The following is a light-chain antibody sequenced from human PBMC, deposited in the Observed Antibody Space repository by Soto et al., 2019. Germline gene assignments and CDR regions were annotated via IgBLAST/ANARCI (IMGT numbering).Light chain of an antibody. CDR1: SYNIGAGYS. V-gene: IGLV1-40*01. CDR2: GY. J-gene: IGLJ3*02. Sequence: SVLTQSPSVSGAPWPRVTISCTGSSYNIGAGYSVHWYQQLPGTAPKLLIYGYHRPSGVPDRFSGSKSGTSASLAITGLQAEDEADYYCQSYDSGLSAWVFGGGTKLTVL. CDR3: QSYDSGLSAWV.